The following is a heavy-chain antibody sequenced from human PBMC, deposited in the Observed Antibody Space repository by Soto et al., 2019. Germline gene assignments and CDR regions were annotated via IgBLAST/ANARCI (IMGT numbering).Heavy chain of an antibody. CDR2: MNPNNGKT. CDR1: GYSFTTYD. Sequence: QVQLVQSGAEVKKPGASVKVSCKASGYSFTTYDINWVRQATGQGLEWMGWMNPNNGKTAYAQRFQGRVTMTRDTSMSTAYLELSGLGSEDTAVYYCARGPVGISSYYMDVWGKGTAVIVSS. J-gene: IGHJ6*03. D-gene: IGHD1-26*01. CDR3: ARGPVGISSYYMDV. V-gene: IGHV1-8*02.